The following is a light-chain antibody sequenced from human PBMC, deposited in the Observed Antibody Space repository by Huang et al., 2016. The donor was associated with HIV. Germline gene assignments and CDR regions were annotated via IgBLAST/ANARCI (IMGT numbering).Light chain of an antibody. CDR2: LGS. CDR1: QSLLQSNGYNY. J-gene: IGKJ4*01. Sequence: DIVMTQSPLSLPVTPGDPASISCRSSQSLLQSNGYNYLDWYLQKPGQSPQLLIYLGSNRASGVPDRFSGSGSGTAFTLKISRVEAEDVGVYYCMQTLQTPLTFGGGTKVEIK. V-gene: IGKV2-28*01. CDR3: MQTLQTPLT.